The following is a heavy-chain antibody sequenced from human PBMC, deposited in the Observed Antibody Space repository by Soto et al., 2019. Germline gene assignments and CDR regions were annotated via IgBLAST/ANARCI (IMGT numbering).Heavy chain of an antibody. Sequence: QVQLVESGGGVVQPGRSLRLSCAASGFIFSNYDMYWVRQAPGKGLEWVAGMSYDGSRQYYADSAKVRFTISRDNSKNTLYLQMTSLRPEDTAVYYCAKDKAVTATVNWGGDYWGRGTLVTVSS. CDR2: MSYDGSRQ. D-gene: IGHD2-21*01. J-gene: IGHJ4*02. CDR1: GFIFSNYD. V-gene: IGHV3-30*18. CDR3: AKDKAVTATVNWGGDY.